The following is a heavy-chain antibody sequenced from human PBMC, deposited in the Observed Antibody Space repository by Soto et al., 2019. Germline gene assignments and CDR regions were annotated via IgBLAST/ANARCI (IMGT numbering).Heavy chain of an antibody. V-gene: IGHV3-33*01. Sequence: GGSLRLSCAASGFTFSSYGMHWVRQAPGKGLEWVAVIWYDGSNKYYADSVKGRFTISRDNSKNTLYLQMNSLRAEDTAVYYCASGSSSWYYFDYWGQGTLVTVSS. CDR2: IWYDGSNK. CDR3: ASGSSSWYYFDY. CDR1: GFTFSSYG. J-gene: IGHJ4*02. D-gene: IGHD6-13*01.